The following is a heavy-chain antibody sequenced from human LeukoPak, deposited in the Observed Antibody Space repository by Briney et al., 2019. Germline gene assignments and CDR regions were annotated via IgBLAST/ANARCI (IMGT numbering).Heavy chain of an antibody. V-gene: IGHV1-2*02. CDR1: AYTFTVYY. D-gene: IGHD3-3*01. J-gene: IGHJ3*02. CDR2: INPNSGGT. Sequence: ASVKLSFKASAYTFTVYYMPWVRQAPGQGLEWMGWINPNSGGTNYAQKFQGRVTMTRDTSISTAYLELSRLRSDDTAVYYCASYDFWSGYYIDAFDIWGQGTMVTVSS. CDR3: ASYDFWSGYYIDAFDI.